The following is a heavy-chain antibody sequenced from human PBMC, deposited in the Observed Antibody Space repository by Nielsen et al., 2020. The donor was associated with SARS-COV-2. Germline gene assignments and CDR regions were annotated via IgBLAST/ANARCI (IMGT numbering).Heavy chain of an antibody. CDR2: FNPSSGST. CDR3: ARGAQQWLADY. D-gene: IGHD6-19*01. Sequence: ASVKVSCKASGNTFTDYYIHWVRQAPGQGLEWMGWFNPSSGSTKYAQKFQGRVTTTRDMSVNTAYMELSGLTSDDAAVYYCARGAQQWLADYWGQGTLVTVSS. CDR1: GNTFTDYY. J-gene: IGHJ4*02. V-gene: IGHV1-2*02.